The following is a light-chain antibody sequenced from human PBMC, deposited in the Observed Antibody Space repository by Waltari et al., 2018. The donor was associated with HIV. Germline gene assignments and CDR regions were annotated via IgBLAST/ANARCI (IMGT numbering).Light chain of an antibody. CDR2: WAS. CDR3: QQYYSTPWT. J-gene: IGKJ1*01. Sequence: DIVMTQSPDSLVVSLGERATINCQSSQSVLYSPNNKNYLAWYQQKPGQPPKLLIYWASTRESGVPDRFSGSGSGTDFTLTISSLQAEDVAVYYCQQYYSTPWTFGQGTKVEIK. V-gene: IGKV4-1*01. CDR1: QSVLYSPNNKNY.